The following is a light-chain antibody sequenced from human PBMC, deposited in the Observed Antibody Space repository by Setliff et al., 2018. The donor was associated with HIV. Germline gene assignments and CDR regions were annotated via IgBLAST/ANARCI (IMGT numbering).Light chain of an antibody. J-gene: IGLJ1*01. Sequence: QSVLTQPASVSGSPGQSITISCTGASSDVGGYSFVSWYQQHPGKAPKLMIYDVSYRPSGVSDRFSGSKSGNTASLTISGLQAEDEADYYCSSYTSSSTPYVFGTGTKVTV. CDR2: DVS. CDR1: SSDVGGYSF. V-gene: IGLV2-14*03. CDR3: SSYTSSSTPYV.